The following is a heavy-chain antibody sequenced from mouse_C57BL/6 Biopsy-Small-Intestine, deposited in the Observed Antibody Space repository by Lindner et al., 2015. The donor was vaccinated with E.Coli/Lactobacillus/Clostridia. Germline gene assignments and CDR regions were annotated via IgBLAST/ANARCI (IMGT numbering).Heavy chain of an antibody. Sequence: EVQLQESGAELVRPGASVKLSCTASGFNIKDYYFHWVKQRPEQGLEWIEGIDPEDGDTEYAPKFQGKATMTADTSSNTAFLQLSSLTSEDTAVYYCTTPLLITPFDYWGQGTTLTVSS. CDR2: IDPEDGDT. CDR1: GFNIKDYY. J-gene: IGHJ2*01. D-gene: IGHD1-1*01. CDR3: TTPLLITPFDY. V-gene: IGHV14-1*01.